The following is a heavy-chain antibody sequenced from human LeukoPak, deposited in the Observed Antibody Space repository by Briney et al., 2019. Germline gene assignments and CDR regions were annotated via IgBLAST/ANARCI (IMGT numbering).Heavy chain of an antibody. J-gene: IGHJ4*02. Sequence: SETLSLTCTVSGGSISSYYWGWIRQPPGKGLEWIGYIYYSGSTNYNPSLKSRVTISVDTSKNQFSLKLSSVTAADTAVYYCARQDYDSSGYYPFDYWGQGTLVTVPS. CDR1: GGSISSYY. V-gene: IGHV4-59*08. CDR2: IYYSGST. D-gene: IGHD3-22*01. CDR3: ARQDYDSSGYYPFDY.